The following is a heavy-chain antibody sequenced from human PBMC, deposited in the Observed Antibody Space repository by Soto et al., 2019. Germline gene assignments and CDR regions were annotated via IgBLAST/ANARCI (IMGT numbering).Heavy chain of an antibody. Sequence: QLQLQESGPGLVKPSDTLSLTCAVSGYSVSTSNWWGWIRQPPGKGLEWIGYIYHTGYTFYNPSRQSRVSMSVDTSKNQFSLKLSSVTAVDTAVYYCARYFCTSTTCNGEFDYWGQGTLVTVSS. J-gene: IGHJ4*02. D-gene: IGHD2-2*01. CDR2: IYHTGYT. V-gene: IGHV4-28*01. CDR1: GYSVSTSNW. CDR3: ARYFCTSTTCNGEFDY.